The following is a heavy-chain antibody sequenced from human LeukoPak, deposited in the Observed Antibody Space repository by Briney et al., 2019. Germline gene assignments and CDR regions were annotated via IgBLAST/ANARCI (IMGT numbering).Heavy chain of an antibody. V-gene: IGHV3-64*01. Sequence: PGGSLRLSCAASGFTFSSYAMHWVRQAPGKGLEYVSAISSNGGSTYYANSVKGRFTISRDNSKNTPYLQMGSLRAEDTAVYYCARGPSGYHNTGGQGTLVTVSS. D-gene: IGHD5-12*01. CDR1: GFTFSSYA. CDR2: ISSNGGST. CDR3: ARGPSGYHNT. J-gene: IGHJ4*02.